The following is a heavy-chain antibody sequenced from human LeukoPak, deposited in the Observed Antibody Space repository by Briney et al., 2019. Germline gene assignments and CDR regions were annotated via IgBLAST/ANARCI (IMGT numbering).Heavy chain of an antibody. CDR3: ASLLTPYHGSGGGGMDV. V-gene: IGHV3-74*01. CDR2: ISGDGSLT. J-gene: IGHJ6*02. Sequence: GGSLRLSCAASGFTFSTHWMYWVRQAPGKEFVWVSRISGDGSLTSYADSVRGRFTISRDNAKETLYLQMTSLRVEDTSVYSCASLLTPYHGSGGGGMDVWGQGTTVTVSS. CDR1: GFTFSTHW. D-gene: IGHD3-10*01.